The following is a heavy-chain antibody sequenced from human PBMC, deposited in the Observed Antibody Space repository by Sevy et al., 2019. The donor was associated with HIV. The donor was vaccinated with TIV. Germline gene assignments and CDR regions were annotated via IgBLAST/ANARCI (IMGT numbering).Heavy chain of an antibody. D-gene: IGHD1-26*01. J-gene: IGHJ4*02. V-gene: IGHV3-33*01. CDR3: AATATHLDY. Sequence: GGSLRLSCAASGFTFSSFGMHWVRQAPGKGLEWVAVIWYEGSTTYYADSVRGRFTISRDSSNNTLYLQMNSLRADDTAVYYCAATATHLDYWGQGTLDTVSS. CDR2: IWYEGSTT. CDR1: GFTFSSFG.